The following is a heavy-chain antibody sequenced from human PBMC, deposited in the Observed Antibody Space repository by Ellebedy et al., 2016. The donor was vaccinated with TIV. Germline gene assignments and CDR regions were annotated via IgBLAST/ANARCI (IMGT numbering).Heavy chain of an antibody. CDR2: IYYSGRT. J-gene: IGHJ3*02. CDR1: GGPISSSSYY. CDR3: ARFVRATKAFDI. Sequence: MPSETLSLTCTVSGGPISSSSYYWGWIRLPPGKGLEWIGNIYYSGRTYYNPSLQSLVTISVDTSKNQFSLRLNSVTAADTAVYYCARFVRATKAFDIWGQGTMVTVSS. V-gene: IGHV4-39*07. D-gene: IGHD5-12*01.